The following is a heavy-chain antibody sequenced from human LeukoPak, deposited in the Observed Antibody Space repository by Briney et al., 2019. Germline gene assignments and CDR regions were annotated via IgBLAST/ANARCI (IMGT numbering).Heavy chain of an antibody. Sequence: SETLSLTCTVSGGSVSSGSYYRSWIRQPPGKGLEWIGYIYYSGSTNYNPSLKSRVTISVDTSKNQFSLKLSSVTAADRAVYHCAREAMYSYGNNFDYWGQGTLVTVSS. V-gene: IGHV4-61*01. D-gene: IGHD5-18*01. J-gene: IGHJ4*02. CDR2: IYYSGST. CDR1: GGSVSSGSYY. CDR3: AREAMYSYGNNFDY.